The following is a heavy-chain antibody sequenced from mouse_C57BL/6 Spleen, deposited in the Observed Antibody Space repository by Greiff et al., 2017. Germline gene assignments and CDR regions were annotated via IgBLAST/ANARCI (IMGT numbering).Heavy chain of an antibody. Sequence: VQLQQPGAELVKPGASVKMSCKASGYTFTSYWITWVKQRPGQGLGWIGDIYPGSGSTNYNEKFKSKATLTVDTSSSTAYKQLSSLTSEDSAVYYCARGDYYGSSYVYFDYWGQGTTLTVSS. D-gene: IGHD1-1*01. J-gene: IGHJ2*01. V-gene: IGHV1-55*01. CDR3: ARGDYYGSSYVYFDY. CDR1: GYTFTSYW. CDR2: IYPGSGST.